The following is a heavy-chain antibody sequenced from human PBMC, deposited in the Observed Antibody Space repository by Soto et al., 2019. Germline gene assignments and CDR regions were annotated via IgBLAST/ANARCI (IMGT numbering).Heavy chain of an antibody. CDR3: ARDFSAVAGTS. J-gene: IGHJ5*02. Sequence: EVQLVESGGGLVQPGGSLRLSCAASGFTFSSYEMNWVRQAPGKGLEWVSYISSSGSTIYYADSVKGRFTISRDNAKNSLYLQMNSLRAEDTAVYYCARDFSAVAGTSWGRGTLVTVSS. CDR1: GFTFSSYE. D-gene: IGHD6-19*01. CDR2: ISSSGSTI. V-gene: IGHV3-48*03.